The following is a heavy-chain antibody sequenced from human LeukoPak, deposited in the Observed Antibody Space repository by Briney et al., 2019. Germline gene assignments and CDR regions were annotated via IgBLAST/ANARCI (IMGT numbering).Heavy chain of an antibody. Sequence: SETLSLTCTVSGGSISSYYWSWIRQPPGKGLEWIGYIYYSGSTNYNPSLKSRVTISVDTSKNQFSLKLSSVTAADTAVYYCARSPDDRDPLFDYWGQGTLVTVSS. D-gene: IGHD3-22*01. CDR1: GGSISSYY. CDR3: ARSPDDRDPLFDY. V-gene: IGHV4-59*01. CDR2: IYYSGST. J-gene: IGHJ4*02.